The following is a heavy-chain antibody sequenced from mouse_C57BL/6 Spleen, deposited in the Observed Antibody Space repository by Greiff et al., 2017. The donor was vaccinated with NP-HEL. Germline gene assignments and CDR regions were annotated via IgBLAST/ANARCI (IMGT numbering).Heavy chain of an antibody. Sequence: EVHLVESGGGLVKPGGSLKLSCAASGFTFSDYGMHWVRQAPEQGLEWVAYISSGSSTIYYADTVKGRFTISRDNAKNTLFLQMTSLRSEDTAMYYCARTQLGRDYAMDYWGQGTSVTVSS. CDR1: GFTFSDYG. D-gene: IGHD4-1*02. V-gene: IGHV5-17*01. J-gene: IGHJ4*01. CDR2: ISSGSSTI. CDR3: ARTQLGRDYAMDY.